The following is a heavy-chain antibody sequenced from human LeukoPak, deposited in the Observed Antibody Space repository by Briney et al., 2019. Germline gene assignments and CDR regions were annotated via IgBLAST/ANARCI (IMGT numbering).Heavy chain of an antibody. CDR2: IYPGDSDT. CDR1: GYSFTSYW. V-gene: IGHV5-51*01. Sequence: GESLKISCKGSGYSFTSYWIGWVRQMPGKGLEWMGIIYPGDSDTRYSPSFQGQVTISADKSISTAYLQWSSLKASDTAMYYCASSYDSSGSKGLDFQHWGQGTLVTVSS. J-gene: IGHJ1*01. CDR3: ASSYDSSGSKGLDFQH. D-gene: IGHD3-22*01.